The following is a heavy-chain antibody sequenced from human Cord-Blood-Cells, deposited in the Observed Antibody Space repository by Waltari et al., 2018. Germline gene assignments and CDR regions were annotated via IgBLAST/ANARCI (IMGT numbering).Heavy chain of an antibody. V-gene: IGHV3-33*01. CDR3: ASLRYGSGSYYYYGMDV. CDR1: GFTFSSLG. J-gene: IGHJ6*02. D-gene: IGHD3-10*01. CDR2: IWYDGSNK. Sequence: QVQLVESGGGVVEPGLSLRLSCAASGFTFSSLGMHWVPQAPGMGLEWVAGIWYDGSNKYYADSVKGRFTISRDNSKNTLYLQMNSLRAEDTAVYYCASLRYGSGSYYYYGMDVWGQGTTVTVSS.